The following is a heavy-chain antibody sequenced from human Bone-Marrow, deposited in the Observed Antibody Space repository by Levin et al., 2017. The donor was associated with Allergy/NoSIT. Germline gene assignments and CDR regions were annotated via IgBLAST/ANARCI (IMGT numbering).Heavy chain of an antibody. V-gene: IGHV3-23*01. J-gene: IGHJ3*02. CDR1: GFTFSNYA. D-gene: IGHD1-20*01. CDR2: FSGGGDNT. CDR3: VKEGYNWEGDI. Sequence: GESLKISCTASGFTFSNYAMSWVRQTPGKGLEWVSAFSGGGDNTFYADSVKGRFTISRDNSKNMLFLQMDSLRAEDTAVYYCVKEGYNWEGDIWGQGTMVTVSS.